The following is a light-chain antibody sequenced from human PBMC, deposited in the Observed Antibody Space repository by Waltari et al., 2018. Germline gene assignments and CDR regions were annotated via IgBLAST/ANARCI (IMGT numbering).Light chain of an antibody. J-gene: IGLJ2*01. V-gene: IGLV2-11*01. CDR3: CSYAGSYTVL. Sequence: QSALTQPRSVSGSPGQSVPFSCTGTSNAVGGSNHFSWYQQSPGKAPKPMIYDVFNRPSGVPDRFSGSKSGNTASLTISGLQADDEADYYCCSYAGSYTVLFGGGTKLTVL. CDR1: SNAVGGSNH. CDR2: DVF.